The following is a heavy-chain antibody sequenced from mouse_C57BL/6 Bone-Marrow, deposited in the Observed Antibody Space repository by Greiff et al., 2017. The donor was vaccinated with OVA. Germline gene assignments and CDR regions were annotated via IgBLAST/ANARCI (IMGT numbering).Heavy chain of an antibody. Sequence: QVQLKQSGPELVKPGASVKLSCKASGYTFTSYDINWVKQRPGQGLEWIGWIYPRDGSTKYNEKFKGKATLTVDTSSSTAYMELHSLTSEDSAVYFCARSGYYYGSSYYWYFDVWGTGTTVTVSS. CDR3: ARSGYYYGSSYYWYFDV. J-gene: IGHJ1*03. CDR2: IYPRDGST. CDR1: GYTFTSYD. V-gene: IGHV1-85*01. D-gene: IGHD1-1*01.